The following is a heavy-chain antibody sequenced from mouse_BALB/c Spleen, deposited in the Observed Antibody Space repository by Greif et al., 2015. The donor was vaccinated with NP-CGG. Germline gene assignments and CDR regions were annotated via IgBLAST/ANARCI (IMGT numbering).Heavy chain of an antibody. D-gene: IGHD4-1*01. CDR1: GYTFTDYY. CDR3: ARRTGTEAMDY. J-gene: IGHJ4*01. CDR2: IYPGSGNI. V-gene: IGHV1-84*02. Sequence: LMESGPELVKPGASVKISCKASGYTFTDYYINWVKQKPGQGLEWIGWIYPGSGNIKYNEKFKGKATLTVDTSSSTAYMQLSSLTSEDTAVYFCARRTGTEAMDYWGQGTSVTVSS.